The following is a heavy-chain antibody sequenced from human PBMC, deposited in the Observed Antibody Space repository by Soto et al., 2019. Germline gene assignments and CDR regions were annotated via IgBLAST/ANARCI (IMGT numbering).Heavy chain of an antibody. V-gene: IGHV1-18*01. D-gene: IGHD3-22*01. Sequence: ASVKVSCKTSGYTFTSYGIRWVRQAPGQRLEWMGWISAYNGNTNYAQKLQGRVTMTTDTSTSTAYMELRSLRSDDTAVYYCARVLDSSARGPSYYFDYWGQGTLVTVSS. CDR2: ISAYNGNT. J-gene: IGHJ4*02. CDR1: GYTFTSYG. CDR3: ARVLDSSARGPSYYFDY.